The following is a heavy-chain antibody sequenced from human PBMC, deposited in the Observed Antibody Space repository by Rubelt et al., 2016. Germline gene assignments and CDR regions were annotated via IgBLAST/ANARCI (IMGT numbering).Heavy chain of an antibody. J-gene: IGHJ2*01. CDR2: INHSGST. V-gene: IGHV4-34*01. CDR1: GGSFSGYY. D-gene: IGHD5-12*01. CDR3: ARSYTDYADVHFDL. Sequence: QLQLQQWGAGLLKPSETLSLTCAVYGGSFSGYYWSWIRQPPGKGLEWIGEINHSGSTNYNPSLKSRVTISVDTSKNQFSLRLSSVTASDTALDYCARSYTDYADVHFDLWGRGTLVTVSS.